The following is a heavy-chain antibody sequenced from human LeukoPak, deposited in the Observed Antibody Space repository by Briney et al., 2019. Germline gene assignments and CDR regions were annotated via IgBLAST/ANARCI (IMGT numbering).Heavy chain of an antibody. J-gene: IGHJ4*02. CDR3: ASIGDYDSSGYYYFDY. D-gene: IGHD3-22*01. CDR1: GYSINSAYY. CDR2: MYHSGST. V-gene: IGHV4-38-2*02. Sequence: SETLSLTCTVSGYSINSAYYWGWIRQPPGKGLEWIGSMYHSGSTYYNPSLKSRVTISVDTSKNQFSLKLSSVTAADTAVYYCASIGDYDSSGYYYFDYWGQGTLVTVSS.